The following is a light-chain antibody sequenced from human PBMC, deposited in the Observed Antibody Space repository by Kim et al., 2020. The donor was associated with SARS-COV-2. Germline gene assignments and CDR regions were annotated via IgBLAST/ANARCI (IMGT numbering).Light chain of an antibody. CDR1: QDIKNY. Sequence: ASGGDRVTITCQASQDIKNYLNWYRQKPGKAPELLIYDASYLETGVASRFSGRGFGADFTFTISSLQPEDFATYYCQQYDSLPLTFGGGTKVDIK. CDR3: QQYDSLPLT. J-gene: IGKJ4*01. V-gene: IGKV1-33*01. CDR2: DAS.